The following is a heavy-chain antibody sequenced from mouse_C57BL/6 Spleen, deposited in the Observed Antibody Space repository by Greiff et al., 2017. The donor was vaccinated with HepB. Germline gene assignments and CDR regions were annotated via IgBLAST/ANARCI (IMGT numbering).Heavy chain of an antibody. V-gene: IGHV7-1*01. CDR2: SRNKANDYTT. CDR1: GFTFSDFY. CDR3: ARDAITTVVPPLFAY. J-gene: IGHJ3*01. Sequence: EVKLMESGGGLVQSGRSLRLSCATSGFTFSDFYMEWVRQAPGKGLEWIAASRNKANDYTTEYSASVKGRFIVSRDTSQSILYLQMNALRAEDTAIYYCARDAITTVVPPLFAYWGQGTLVTVSA. D-gene: IGHD1-1*01.